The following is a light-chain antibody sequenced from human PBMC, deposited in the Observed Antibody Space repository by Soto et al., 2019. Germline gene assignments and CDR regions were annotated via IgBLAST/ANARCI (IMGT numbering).Light chain of an antibody. CDR2: DVS. Sequence: QSALTQPASVSGSPGQSITLSCTGTNNDVGGYESVSWYQQHAGRAPRLIIYDVSNRLSGVSGRFSGSKFGNTASLTISGLQAEDEADYYCSSYTSSSLYVFGTGTKVTVL. V-gene: IGLV2-14*01. CDR1: NNDVGGYES. J-gene: IGLJ1*01. CDR3: SSYTSSSLYV.